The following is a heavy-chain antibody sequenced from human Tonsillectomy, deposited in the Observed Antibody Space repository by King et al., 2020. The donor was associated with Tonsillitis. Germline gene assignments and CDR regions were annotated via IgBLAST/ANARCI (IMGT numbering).Heavy chain of an antibody. Sequence: VQLVESGGGLVQPGGSLKLSCAASGFTFSGSAMHWVRPASGKGLEWVGRIRSQANSYATAYAASGKGRFTISREDSKNTAYLQMNSLKTEDTAVYYCTRRGGVADFDYWGQGTLVTVSS. D-gene: IGHD6-19*01. CDR1: GFTFSGSA. J-gene: IGHJ4*02. CDR2: IRSQANSYAT. CDR3: TRRGGVADFDY. V-gene: IGHV3-73*02.